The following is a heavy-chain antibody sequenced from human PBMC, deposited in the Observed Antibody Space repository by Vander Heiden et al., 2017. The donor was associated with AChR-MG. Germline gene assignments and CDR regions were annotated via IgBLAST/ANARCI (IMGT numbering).Heavy chain of an antibody. CDR2: INKDGSEK. CDR1: GFTFSNYW. D-gene: IGHD3-10*01. J-gene: IGHJ5*02. V-gene: IGHV3-7*03. CDR3: ARPSSGKYYNVGWFDP. Sequence: EVQLVESGGGLVQPGGSLRLSCAASGFTFSNYWMTWVRQAPGKGLEWVANINKDGSEKYYVDSVKGRFTISRDNAKNSLYLQMNNLRAEDTAVYYCARPSSGKYYNVGWFDPWGQGTLVTVSS.